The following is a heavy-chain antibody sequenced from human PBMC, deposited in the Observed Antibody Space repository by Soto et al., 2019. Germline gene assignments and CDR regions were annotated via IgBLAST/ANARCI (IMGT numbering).Heavy chain of an antibody. CDR3: ARTRWAAACTAS. Sequence: PAQTLSLTCAISGDSVSSNSAAWNWIRQSPSRGLEWLGRTYYRSKWYNDYAVSVKSRITITPDTSKNQFSLPLNSVTPDDTAVDYYARTRWAAACTASRGQGTPDTVSS. CDR2: TYYRSKWYN. D-gene: IGHD2-8*02. J-gene: IGHJ1*01. CDR1: GDSVSSNSAA. V-gene: IGHV6-1*01.